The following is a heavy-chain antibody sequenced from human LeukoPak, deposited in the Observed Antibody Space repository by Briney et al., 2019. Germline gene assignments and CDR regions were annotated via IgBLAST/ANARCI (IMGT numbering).Heavy chain of an antibody. CDR1: GYTFTSYD. V-gene: IGHV1-8*03. CDR3: ARGHRVVAATLSMYYFDY. J-gene: IGHJ4*02. D-gene: IGHD2-15*01. CDR2: MNPNSGNT. Sequence: ASVKVSCKASGYTFTSYDINWVRQATGQGLEWMGWMNPNSGNTGYAQKFQGRVTITRNTSISTAYMELSSLRSEDTAVYYCARGHRVVAATLSMYYFDYWGQGTLVTVSS.